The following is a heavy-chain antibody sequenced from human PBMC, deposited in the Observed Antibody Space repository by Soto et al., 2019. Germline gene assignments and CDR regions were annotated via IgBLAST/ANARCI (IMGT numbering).Heavy chain of an antibody. Sequence: SETLSLTCTVSGGSISSYYWSWIRQPPGKGLEWIGYIYYSGSTNYNPSLKSRVTISVDTSKNQFSLKLSSVTAADTAVYYCARVADSRFDYWGQGTLVTVSS. CDR3: ARVADSRFDY. V-gene: IGHV4-59*01. D-gene: IGHD4-4*01. J-gene: IGHJ4*02. CDR2: IYYSGST. CDR1: GGSISSYY.